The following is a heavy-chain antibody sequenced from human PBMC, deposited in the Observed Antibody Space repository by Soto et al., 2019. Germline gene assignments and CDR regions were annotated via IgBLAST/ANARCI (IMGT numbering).Heavy chain of an antibody. CDR1: GGSISSGDYY. CDR2: IYYSGST. CDR3: ARAREEPVLRYFDWLLPARYYYGMDV. Sequence: SETLSLTCAVSGGSISSGDYYWSWIRQPPGKGLEWIGYIYYSGSTYYNPSLKSRVTISVDTSKNQFSLKLSSVTAADTAVYYCARAREEPVLRYFDWLLPARYYYGMDVWGQGTTVS. V-gene: IGHV4-30-4*01. D-gene: IGHD3-9*01. J-gene: IGHJ6*02.